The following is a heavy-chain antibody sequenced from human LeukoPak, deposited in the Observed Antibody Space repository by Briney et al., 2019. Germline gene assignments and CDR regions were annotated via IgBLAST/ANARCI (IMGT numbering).Heavy chain of an antibody. Sequence: SQTLSLTCTVSGGSISSGGYYWSWIRQHPGKGLEWIGYIYYSGSTYYNPSLKSRVTMSVDTSKNQFSLKLSSVTAADTAVYYCARVYSIHFYGDYDSWFDPWGQGTLVTVSS. CDR3: ARVYSIHFYGDYDSWFDP. V-gene: IGHV4-31*03. D-gene: IGHD4-17*01. J-gene: IGHJ5*02. CDR2: IYYSGST. CDR1: GGSISSGGYY.